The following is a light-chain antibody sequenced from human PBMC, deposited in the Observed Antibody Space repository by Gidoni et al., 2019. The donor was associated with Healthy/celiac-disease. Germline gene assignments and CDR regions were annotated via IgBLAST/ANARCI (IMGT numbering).Light chain of an antibody. CDR3: MQALQTPYT. CDR1: QSLLHSNGYNY. CDR2: WGS. J-gene: IGKJ2*01. Sequence: DIVMTQSPLSLLVTPGVPASISCRSSQSLLHSNGYNYLDWYLQKPGQSPQLLIYWGSNRASGVPDRFSGGGSGTDFTLKISRVEAEDVGVYDCMQALQTPYTFGQWTKLEIK. V-gene: IGKV2-28*01.